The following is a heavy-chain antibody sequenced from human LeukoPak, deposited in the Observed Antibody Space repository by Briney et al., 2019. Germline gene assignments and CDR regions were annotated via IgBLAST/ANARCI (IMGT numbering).Heavy chain of an antibody. CDR2: IYYSGST. Sequence: PSETLSLTCTVSGGSISSSSYYWGWIRQPPGKGLEWIGSIYYSGSTYYNPSLKSRVTISVDTSKNQFSLKLSSVTAADTAVYYCARGRSYIVVVPAAAKNWFDPWGQGTLVTVSS. V-gene: IGHV4-39*07. J-gene: IGHJ5*02. CDR1: GGSISSSSYY. D-gene: IGHD2-2*01. CDR3: ARGRSYIVVVPAAAKNWFDP.